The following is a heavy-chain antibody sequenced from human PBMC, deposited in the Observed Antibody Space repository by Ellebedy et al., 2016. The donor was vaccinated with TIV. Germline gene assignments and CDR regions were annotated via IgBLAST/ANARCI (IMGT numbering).Heavy chain of an antibody. Sequence: GESLKISCAASGFTFSRHAMSWVRQAPGKGLEWVSDITGGGGGTYYIASVKGRFTISRDNSKNTLYLEMNSLTAEDTAVYFCAKIVRQSSGWSTGVDHWGQGTLVTVSS. CDR2: ITGGGGGT. V-gene: IGHV3-23*01. J-gene: IGHJ5*02. CDR3: AKIVRQSSGWSTGVDH. D-gene: IGHD6-19*01. CDR1: GFTFSRHA.